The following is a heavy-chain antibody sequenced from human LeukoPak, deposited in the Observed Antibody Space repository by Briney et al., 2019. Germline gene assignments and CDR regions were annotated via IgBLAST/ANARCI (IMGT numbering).Heavy chain of an antibody. V-gene: IGHV4-39*01. CDR1: GGPFGSSSNY. Sequence: SETLSLTCTVSGGPFGSSSNYWGWIRQPPGKGLEWIGSVFYSGSTYYNPSLKSRVTISVDTSKNQFSLRLSSVTAADTAVYYCARHPGRLFDYWGQGTLVTVSS. CDR2: VFYSGST. J-gene: IGHJ4*02. CDR3: ARHPGRLFDY.